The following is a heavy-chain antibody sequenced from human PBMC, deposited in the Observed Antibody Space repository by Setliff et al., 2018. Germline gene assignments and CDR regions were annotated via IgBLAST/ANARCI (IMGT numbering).Heavy chain of an antibody. CDR3: AKDPKYRGVWPHPAYFDY. Sequence: GGSLRLSCAASGFSFSNYAMSWVRQTPRKGLEWVSAISGSGDGDKTHYADSAKGRFTISRDNSKNTVYLQVNSLRGEDTAVYHCAKDPKYRGVWPHPAYFDYWGQGALVTVSS. CDR2: ISGSGDGDKT. CDR1: GFSFSNYA. D-gene: IGHD6-6*01. J-gene: IGHJ4*02. V-gene: IGHV3-23*01.